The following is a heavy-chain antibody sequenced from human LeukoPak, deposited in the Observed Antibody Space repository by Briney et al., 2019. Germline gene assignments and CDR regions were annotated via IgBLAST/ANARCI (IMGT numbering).Heavy chain of an antibody. CDR2: IYYSGST. D-gene: IGHD3-22*01. J-gene: IGHJ5*02. V-gene: IGHV4-39*07. CDR3: ARDGRYYYDSGGYYWFDP. Sequence: SETLSLTCTVSGGSISSSSYYWGWIRQPPGKGLEWIGSIYYSGSTYYNPSLKSRVTISVDTSKNQFSLKLSSVTAADTAVYYCARDGRYYYDSGGYYWFDPWGQGTLVTVSS. CDR1: GGSISSSSYY.